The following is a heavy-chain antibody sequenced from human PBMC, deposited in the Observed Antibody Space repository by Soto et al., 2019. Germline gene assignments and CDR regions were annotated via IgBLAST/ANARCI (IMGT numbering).Heavy chain of an antibody. CDR1: GYTFTSYG. V-gene: IGHV1-18*01. Sequence: ASVKVSCKASGYTFTSYGISWVRQAPGQGLEWMGWISAYNGNTNYAQKLQGRVTMTTDTSTSTAYMELRSLRSDDTAVYYCASHYDFWSGYFXGFDPCGQGTLVTVSS. CDR3: ASHYDFWSGYFXGFDP. D-gene: IGHD3-3*01. CDR2: ISAYNGNT. J-gene: IGHJ5*02.